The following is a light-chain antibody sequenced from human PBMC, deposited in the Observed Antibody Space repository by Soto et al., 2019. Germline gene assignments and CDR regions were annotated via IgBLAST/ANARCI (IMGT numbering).Light chain of an antibody. J-gene: IGKJ4*01. Sequence: DIQMTQSPSSLSASVGDRVTITCRATQSIDNFLNWYQQRPGKAPKLLIHAASSLQTGASTRFSGSGSGTDFTLTIDSLQPEDFATYYCQQTYSTPQTFGGGTKVGIK. CDR1: QSIDNF. V-gene: IGKV1-39*01. CDR2: AAS. CDR3: QQTYSTPQT.